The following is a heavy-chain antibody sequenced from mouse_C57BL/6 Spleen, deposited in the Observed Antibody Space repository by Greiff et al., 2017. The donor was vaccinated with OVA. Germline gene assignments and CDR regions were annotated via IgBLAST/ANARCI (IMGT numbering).Heavy chain of an antibody. CDR1: GYTFTSYW. D-gene: IGHD1-1*01. V-gene: IGHV1-69*01. CDR3: ARYYGSSYWYVDV. Sequence: VQLQQPGAELVMPGASVKLSCKASGYTFTSYWMHWVKQRPGQGLEWIGEIDPSDSYTNYNQKFKGKSTLTVDKSSSTAYMQLSSLTSEDSAVYYCARYYGSSYWYVDVWGTGTTVTVSS. J-gene: IGHJ1*03. CDR2: IDPSDSYT.